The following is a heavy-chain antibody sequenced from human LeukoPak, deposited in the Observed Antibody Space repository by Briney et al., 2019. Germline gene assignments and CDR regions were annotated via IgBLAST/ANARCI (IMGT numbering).Heavy chain of an antibody. Sequence: GASVKVSCKASGYTFTTYAMNWVRQAPGQGLEWMGWINTNTGNPTYAQGFTGRFAFSLDTSVSTAYLQISSLKAEDTAVYYCARDGSYSPRCWFDPWGQGTLVTVSS. J-gene: IGHJ5*02. CDR3: ARDGSYSPRCWFDP. D-gene: IGHD1-26*01. CDR1: GYTFTTYA. V-gene: IGHV7-4-1*02. CDR2: INTNTGNP.